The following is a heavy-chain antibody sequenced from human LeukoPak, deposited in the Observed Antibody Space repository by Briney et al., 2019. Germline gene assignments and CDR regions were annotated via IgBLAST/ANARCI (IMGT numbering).Heavy chain of an antibody. CDR2: IGSSSSYI. CDR1: GSSFSSYS. V-gene: IGHV3-21*01. CDR3: ARDNYYGDYTIDY. D-gene: IGHD4-17*01. Sequence: PGGSLRLSCAASGSSFSSYSMNWVRQAPGKGLEWVSSIGSSSSYINYADSVRGRFTISRDNAKNSLYLQMNSLRAEDTAVYFCARDNYYGDYTIDYWGQGTPVTVSS. J-gene: IGHJ4*02.